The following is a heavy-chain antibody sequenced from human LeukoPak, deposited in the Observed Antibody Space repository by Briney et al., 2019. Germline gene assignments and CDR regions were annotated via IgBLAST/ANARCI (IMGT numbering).Heavy chain of an antibody. D-gene: IGHD6-13*01. CDR3: ARDPYSSGWYPWDRVVYYYYGMDV. Sequence: ASVKVSCKASGYTFTGYYMHWVRQAPGQGLEWMGWINPNSGGTNYAQKFQGRVTMTRDTSISTAYMELSRLRSDDTAVYYCARDPYSSGWYPWDRVVYYYYGMDVWGQGTTVTVSS. CDR1: GYTFTGYY. V-gene: IGHV1-2*02. J-gene: IGHJ6*02. CDR2: INPNSGGT.